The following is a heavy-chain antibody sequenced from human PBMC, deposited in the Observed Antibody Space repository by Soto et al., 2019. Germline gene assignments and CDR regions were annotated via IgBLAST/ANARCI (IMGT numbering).Heavy chain of an antibody. Sequence: EVQLVQSGAEVKKPGESLQISCKGSGYIFSTYWIGWVRQMPGKGLEYMGIIYPADSETRYSPSFQGQVTISADKSISTAYLQWSSLKASDTAMYYCARLRRDGYNRPKESADYWGQGTLVTVSS. CDR2: IYPADSET. CDR1: GYIFSTYW. V-gene: IGHV5-51*01. J-gene: IGHJ4*02. D-gene: IGHD5-12*01. CDR3: ARLRRDGYNRPKESADY.